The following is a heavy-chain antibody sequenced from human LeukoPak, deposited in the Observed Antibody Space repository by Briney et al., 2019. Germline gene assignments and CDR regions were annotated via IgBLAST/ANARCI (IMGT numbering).Heavy chain of an antibody. J-gene: IGHJ4*02. V-gene: IGHV4-59*01. CDR1: GGSISSYY. CDR2: IYYSGST. CDR3: AREVGATRGYFDY. D-gene: IGHD1-26*01. Sequence: PSETLSLTCTVSGGSISSYYWSWIRQPPGKGLEWIGYIYYSGSTNYNPSLKSRVTISVDTSKNQFSLKLSSVTAADTAVYYCAREVGATRGYFDYWGQGTLVTVSS.